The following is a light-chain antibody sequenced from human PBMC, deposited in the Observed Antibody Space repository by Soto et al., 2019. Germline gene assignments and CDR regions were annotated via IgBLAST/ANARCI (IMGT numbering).Light chain of an antibody. CDR2: RNF. CDR3: AAWDDRLSAWV. V-gene: IGLV1-47*01. CDR1: TSNIEGLY. J-gene: IGLJ3*02. Sequence: QSVLTQPSSASGTLGQSVAISCTSNIEGLYIYWYQQVQGTAPRLLIYRNFQRPSGVPDRFSGSKSGTSASLAIDGLRSEDEAAYFCAAWDDRLSAWVFGGGTKLTVL.